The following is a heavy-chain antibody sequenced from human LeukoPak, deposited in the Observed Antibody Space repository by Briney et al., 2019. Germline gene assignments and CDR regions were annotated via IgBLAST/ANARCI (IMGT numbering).Heavy chain of an antibody. Sequence: MAGGSLRLSCAASGFTFSSYSMNWVRQAPGKGLEWVSSISSSSCYIYYADSVKGRFTISRDNAKNSLYLQMNSLRAEDAAVYYCAREIGRDKRVYYFDYWGQGTLVTVSS. V-gene: IGHV3-21*01. CDR1: GFTFSSYS. CDR2: ISSSSCYI. D-gene: IGHD2-15*01. CDR3: AREIGRDKRVYYFDY. J-gene: IGHJ4*02.